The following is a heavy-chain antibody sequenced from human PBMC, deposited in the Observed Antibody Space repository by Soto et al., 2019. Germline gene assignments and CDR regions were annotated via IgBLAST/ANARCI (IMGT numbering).Heavy chain of an antibody. D-gene: IGHD3-22*01. Sequence: SVKVSCKASGGTFSSYAITWVRQVPGRGLEWMGGIIPIFGTANYAQKFQARVTITADESTSTAYMELSSLRSEDTAVYYCARDRGPSSGYYPYWFDPWGQGTLVTVSS. V-gene: IGHV1-69*13. CDR1: GGTFSSYA. CDR3: ARDRGPSSGYYPYWFDP. CDR2: IIPIFGTA. J-gene: IGHJ5*02.